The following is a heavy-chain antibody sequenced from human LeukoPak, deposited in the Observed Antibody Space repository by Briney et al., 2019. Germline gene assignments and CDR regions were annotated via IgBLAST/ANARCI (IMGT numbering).Heavy chain of an antibody. V-gene: IGHV3-21*01. Sequence: PGGSLRLSCAASGFTFSSYSMNWVRQVPGKGLEWVSSIGSSSSYIYYADSVKGRFTISRDNAKNSLYLQMNSLRAEDTAVYYCARDCSGGSCYSAFDYWGQGTLVTVSS. CDR2: IGSSSSYI. J-gene: IGHJ4*02. CDR3: ARDCSGGSCYSAFDY. CDR1: GFTFSSYS. D-gene: IGHD2-15*01.